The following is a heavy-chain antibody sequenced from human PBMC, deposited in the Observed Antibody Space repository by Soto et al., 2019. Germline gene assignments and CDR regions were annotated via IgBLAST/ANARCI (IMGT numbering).Heavy chain of an antibody. J-gene: IGHJ4*02. Sequence: SETLSLTCTVSGGSISSGDYYWSWIRQPPGKGLEWIEYIYYSGSTYYNPSLKSRVTISVDTSTNQFSLKLSSVTAADTAVYYCSRVGSGYYDSSGYPSFDYRGPGTLVTVSS. CDR2: IYYSGST. D-gene: IGHD3-22*01. CDR3: SRVGSGYYDSSGYPSFDY. CDR1: GGSISSGDYY. V-gene: IGHV4-30-4*01.